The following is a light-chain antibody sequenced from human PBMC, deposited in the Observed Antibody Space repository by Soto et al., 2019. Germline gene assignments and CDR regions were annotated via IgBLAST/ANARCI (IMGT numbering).Light chain of an antibody. CDR2: GTS. J-gene: IGKJ5*01. CDR3: QQYGSSIT. V-gene: IGKV3-20*01. Sequence: ENVLTHSPTTLSFSPGERATPPRRASQSVKSSYLAWYQHKPGQAPRLLIYGTSSRATGIPDRFSGSGSGTDSTLTISRLEPEDFAVYYCQQYGSSITFGQGTRLEIK. CDR1: QSVKSSY.